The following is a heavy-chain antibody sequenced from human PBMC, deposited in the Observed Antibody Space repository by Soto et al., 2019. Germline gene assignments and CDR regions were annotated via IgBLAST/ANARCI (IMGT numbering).Heavy chain of an antibody. CDR2: IKQDGSQK. Sequence: EVQLVESGGGLVQPGGSLRLSCAASGFNISNYWMTWVRQAPGKGLEWVANIKQDGSQKYYVGSVKGRFTISRDNAKNSLYLQMDTLRAEDTAVYHCAIDSGYRDFDYWGQGTLVTVSS. D-gene: IGHD5-12*01. V-gene: IGHV3-7*01. CDR1: GFNISNYW. J-gene: IGHJ4*02. CDR3: AIDSGYRDFDY.